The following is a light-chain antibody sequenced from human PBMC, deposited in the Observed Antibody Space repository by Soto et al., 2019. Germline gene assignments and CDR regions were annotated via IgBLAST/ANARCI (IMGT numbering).Light chain of an antibody. CDR3: AAWDDSLSGVV. V-gene: IGLV1-47*02. CDR2: SIS. CDR1: SSNIGSNY. Sequence: QSVLTQPPSASGAPGQRVTISCSGSSSNIGSNYVYWYQQFPGTAPKRLIYSISQRPSGVPDRFSGSKSGTSASLAISGLRSEDEADYYCAAWDDSLSGVVFGGGTKLTVL. J-gene: IGLJ2*01.